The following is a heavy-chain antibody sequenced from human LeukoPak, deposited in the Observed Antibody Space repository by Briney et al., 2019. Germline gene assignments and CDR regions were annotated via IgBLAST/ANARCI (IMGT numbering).Heavy chain of an antibody. V-gene: IGHV3-21*01. J-gene: IGHJ4*02. CDR2: ISTSSSSI. D-gene: IGHD5-18*01. Sequence: GGSLRLSCAASGFTFSSYSMNWVRRAPGKGLEWVSSISTSSSSIYYADSVKGRFTISRDNAKNSLYPQMNSLRAEDTAVYYCARERGYSYGYADYWGQGTLVTVSS. CDR3: ARERGYSYGYADY. CDR1: GFTFSSYS.